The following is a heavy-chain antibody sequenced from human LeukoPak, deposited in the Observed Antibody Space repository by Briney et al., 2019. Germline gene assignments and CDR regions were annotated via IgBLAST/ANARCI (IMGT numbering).Heavy chain of an antibody. CDR3: ARAVTPAAMVNAFDI. V-gene: IGHV3-21*01. CDR1: GFTFSSYS. D-gene: IGHD2-2*01. J-gene: IGHJ3*02. CDR2: ISSSSSYI. Sequence: GGSLRLSCAASGFTFSSYSMNWVRQAPGKGLEWVSSISSSSSYIYYADSVKGRFTISRDNAKNSLYLQMNSLRAEDTAVYYCARAVTPAAMVNAFDIWGQGTMVTVSS.